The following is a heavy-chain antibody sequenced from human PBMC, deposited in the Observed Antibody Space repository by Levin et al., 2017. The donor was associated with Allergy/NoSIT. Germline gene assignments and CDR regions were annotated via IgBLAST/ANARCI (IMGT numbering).Heavy chain of an antibody. CDR2: IHYSGST. Sequence: PSQTLSLTCTVSGGSISSYSWSWIRQPPGKGLEWTAYIHYSGSTNYNPSLKSRVTISVDTSKSQFSLKVRSVTAADTAVYYCARDISIMVRGHRHDAIDIWGQGTMVTVSS. CDR1: GGSISSYS. V-gene: IGHV4-59*01. J-gene: IGHJ3*02. D-gene: IGHD3-10*01. CDR3: ARDISIMVRGHRHDAIDI.